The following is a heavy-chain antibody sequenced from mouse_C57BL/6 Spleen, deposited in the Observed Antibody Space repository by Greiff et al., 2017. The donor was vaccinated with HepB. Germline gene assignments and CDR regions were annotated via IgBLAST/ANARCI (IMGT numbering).Heavy chain of an antibody. J-gene: IGHJ1*03. CDR2: ISYDGSN. CDR3: ARDSNYGNFDV. Sequence: VQLKESGPGLVKPSQSLSLTCSVTGYSITSGYYWNWIRQFPGNKLEWMGYISYDGSNNYNPSLKNRISITRDTSKNQFFLKLNSVTTEDTATYYCARDSNYGNFDVWGTGTTVTVSS. CDR1: GYSITSGYY. D-gene: IGHD2-5*01. V-gene: IGHV3-6*01.